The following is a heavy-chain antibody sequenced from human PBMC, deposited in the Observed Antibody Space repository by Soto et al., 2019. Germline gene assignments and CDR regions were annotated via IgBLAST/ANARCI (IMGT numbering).Heavy chain of an antibody. V-gene: IGHV4-39*01. CDR1: GGSTSSSSYY. Sequence: PSETLSLTCTVSGGSTSSSSYYWGWIRQPPGKGLEWIGSIYYSGSTYYNPSLKSRVTISVDTSKNQFSLKLSSVTAADTAVYYCARSTRGYYGSGSYSPFDYWGQGTLVTVSS. CDR3: ARSTRGYYGSGSYSPFDY. D-gene: IGHD3-10*01. CDR2: IYYSGST. J-gene: IGHJ4*02.